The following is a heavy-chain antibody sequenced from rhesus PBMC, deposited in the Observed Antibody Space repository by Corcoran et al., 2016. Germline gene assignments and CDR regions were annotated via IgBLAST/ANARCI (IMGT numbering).Heavy chain of an antibody. CDR2: IYGSGSNT. J-gene: IGHJ1*01. Sequence: QLQLQESGPGLVKPSETLSVTCAVSGGSISSSYWSWIRQAPGKGLEWIGYIYGSGSNTHSHPSLNSRVTLSVDTSKNQLSLKLSSVTAADTAVYYCARDTELRYSSGWYGYFEFWGQGALVTVSS. D-gene: IGHD6-31*01. CDR3: ARDTELRYSSGWYGYFEF. CDR1: GGSISSSY. V-gene: IGHV4-169*02.